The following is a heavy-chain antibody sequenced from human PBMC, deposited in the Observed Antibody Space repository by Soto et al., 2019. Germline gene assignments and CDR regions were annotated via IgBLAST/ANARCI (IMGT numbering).Heavy chain of an antibody. CDR3: ARQDRVVAEGRWFDP. V-gene: IGHV4-38-2*02. J-gene: IGHJ5*02. CDR2: VHYSGNT. CDR1: GYSISSGYH. D-gene: IGHD2-15*01. Sequence: SETLSLTCTVSGYSISSGYHWAWIRQPPGKGLEWLGSVHYSGNTYYNPSLKSRLTISVDKSKNQFSLNLSSVTAADTAVYYCARQDRVVAEGRWFDPWGPGTLVTVSS.